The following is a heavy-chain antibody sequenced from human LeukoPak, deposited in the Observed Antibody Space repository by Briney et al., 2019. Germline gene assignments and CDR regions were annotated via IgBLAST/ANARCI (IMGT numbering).Heavy chain of an antibody. CDR1: GFTFSSYN. Sequence: GGSLILSCAASGFTFSSYNMDWVRQAPGKGLEWVSFIDSSSRYIYQADSVKGRFTISRDNAKSSVFLQMNSLRAEDTAVYYCARVGGHCTSTSCPPPDYWGQGTLVTVSS. V-gene: IGHV3-21*01. J-gene: IGHJ4*02. D-gene: IGHD2-2*01. CDR2: IDSSSRYI. CDR3: ARVGGHCTSTSCPPPDY.